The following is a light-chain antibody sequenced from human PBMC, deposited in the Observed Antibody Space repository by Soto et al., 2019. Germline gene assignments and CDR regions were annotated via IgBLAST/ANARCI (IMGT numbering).Light chain of an antibody. CDR2: DAS. V-gene: IGKV3-11*01. CDR3: QQRSNWPRT. Sequence: EVVVTQSPATLSVSPGERATLSCRASQSVSGSYLAWYQQKPGQAPRLLIYDASNRATGIPARFSGSGSGTDFTLTISSLEPEDFAVYYCQQRSNWPRTFGQGTKVDIK. CDR1: QSVSGSY. J-gene: IGKJ1*01.